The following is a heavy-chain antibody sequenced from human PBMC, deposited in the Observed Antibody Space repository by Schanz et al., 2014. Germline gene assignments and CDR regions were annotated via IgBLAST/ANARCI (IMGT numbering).Heavy chain of an antibody. J-gene: IGHJ6*03. CDR3: ARARVTVRPCRYYMDV. D-gene: IGHD4-17*01. Sequence: QVQLVQSGAEVKKPGASVRLSCEASGYTFTSYDINWVRQAPGQGLEWMGWMNPNNGNTGYAQKFQGRVTMTRHTAISTTYMELSSMRSEDTAVDDCARARVTVRPCRYYMDVWGKGTTVTVSS. V-gene: IGHV1-8*02. CDR1: GYTFTSYD. CDR2: MNPNNGNT.